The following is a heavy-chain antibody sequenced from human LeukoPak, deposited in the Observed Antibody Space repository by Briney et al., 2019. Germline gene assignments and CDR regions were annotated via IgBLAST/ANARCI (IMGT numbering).Heavy chain of an antibody. CDR1: GFTFSRFS. J-gene: IGHJ4*02. D-gene: IGHD4-17*01. CDR2: ISSSGSTI. CDR3: ARWTVTKRGAFDY. V-gene: IGHV3-11*01. Sequence: KSGGSLRLSCAASGFTFSRFSMSWIRQAPGKGLEWVSYISSSGSTIYYADSVKGRVTISRDNAKNSLYLQMNSLRAEDTAVYYCARWTVTKRGAFDYWGQGTLVTVSS.